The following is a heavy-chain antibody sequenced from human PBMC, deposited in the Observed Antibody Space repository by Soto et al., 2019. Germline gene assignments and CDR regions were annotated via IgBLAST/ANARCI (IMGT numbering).Heavy chain of an antibody. D-gene: IGHD6-13*01. CDR2: ISYDGDNE. Sequence: GGSLRLSCAASGFSFSNYAMHWVRQAPGKGLEWLAIISYDGDNEYYADSVRGRFTISRDNSKNTLYLQTNNLRHEDTAVYYCAKEEWGPAAGTFHFDYWGQGTLVTVSS. J-gene: IGHJ4*02. V-gene: IGHV3-30*18. CDR3: AKEEWGPAAGTFHFDY. CDR1: GFSFSNYA.